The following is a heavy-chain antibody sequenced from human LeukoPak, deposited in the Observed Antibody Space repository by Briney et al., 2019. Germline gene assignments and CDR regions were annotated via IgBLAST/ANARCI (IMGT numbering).Heavy chain of an antibody. Sequence: GGSLRLSCAASGFTFSNYAMNWVRQAPGKGLEWVSAISGSGGSTYNADSAKGRFTISRDNSKNTLYLQMNSLRAEDTAVYYCAKETLTYFDYWGQGTLVTVSS. CDR2: ISGSGGST. CDR1: GFTFSNYA. J-gene: IGHJ4*02. V-gene: IGHV3-23*01. CDR3: AKETLTYFDY.